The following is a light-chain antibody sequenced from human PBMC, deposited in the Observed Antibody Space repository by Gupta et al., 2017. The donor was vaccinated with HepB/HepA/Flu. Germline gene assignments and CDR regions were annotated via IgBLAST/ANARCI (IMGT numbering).Light chain of an antibody. CDR2: KVS. Sequence: DVVMTQSPLSLPVTLGQSSSISCRSSITPLYSDGNTYLSWFHQRPGQSPRRLIYKVSKRDSGVPDRFSGSGSGTDFTLKISRVEAEDVGIYYCTQRKHCPVTFGQGTKVEIK. J-gene: IGKJ1*01. CDR1: ITPLYSDGNTY. V-gene: IGKV2-30*01. CDR3: TQRKHCPVT.